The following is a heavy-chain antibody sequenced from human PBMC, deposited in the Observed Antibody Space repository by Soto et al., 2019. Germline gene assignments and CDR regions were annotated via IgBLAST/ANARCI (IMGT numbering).Heavy chain of an antibody. Sequence: PGGSLRLSCAASGFTFSDYYMSWIRQAPGKGLEWVSYISSSGSTIYYADSVKGRFTISRDNAKNSLYLQMNSLRAEDTAVYYCARAFPSYSSSWWEDGMDVWGQGTTVTVSS. CDR3: ARAFPSYSSSWWEDGMDV. J-gene: IGHJ6*02. D-gene: IGHD6-13*01. V-gene: IGHV3-11*01. CDR2: ISSSGSTI. CDR1: GFTFSDYY.